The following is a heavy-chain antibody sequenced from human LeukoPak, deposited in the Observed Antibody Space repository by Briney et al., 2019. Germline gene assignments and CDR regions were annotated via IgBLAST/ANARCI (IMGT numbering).Heavy chain of an antibody. CDR2: INAGNGNT. J-gene: IGHJ5*02. CDR1: GYTFTSYA. CDR3: ARDNAGIIGVALPRNWFDP. Sequence: ASVKVSCKASGYTFTSYAMHWVRQAPGQRLEWMGWINAGNGNTKYSQEFQGRVTMTRDTSTSTVYMELSSLRSEDTAVYYCARDNAGIIGVALPRNWFDPWGQGTLVTVSS. V-gene: IGHV1-3*03. D-gene: IGHD3-3*02.